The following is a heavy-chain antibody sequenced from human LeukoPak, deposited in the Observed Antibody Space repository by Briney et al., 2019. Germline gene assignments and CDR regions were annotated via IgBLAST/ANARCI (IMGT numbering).Heavy chain of an antibody. D-gene: IGHD3-22*01. CDR3: ARDYYDSSGTTKGEYYFDY. CDR2: ISAYNGNT. CDR1: GYTFTSYG. J-gene: IGHJ4*02. V-gene: IGHV1-18*01. Sequence: ASVKVSCKASGYTFTSYGISWVRQAPGQGLEWMGWISAYNGNTNYAQKLQGRVTMTTDTSTSTAYMELRSLRSDDTAVYYCARDYYDSSGTTKGEYYFDYWGQGTLVTVSS.